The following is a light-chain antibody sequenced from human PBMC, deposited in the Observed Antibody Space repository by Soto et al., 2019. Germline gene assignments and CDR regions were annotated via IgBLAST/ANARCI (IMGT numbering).Light chain of an antibody. J-gene: IGLJ1*01. Sequence: QSVLTQPPSVSAAPGQRVTISCSGGASNIGNNSVSWYQQLPGAAPKLLIYDDNNRPSGIPDRFSGSKSGTSATLGITGLQTGDEADYYCGTWDTSLPACVFGPGTKVTV. CDR3: GTWDTSLPACV. V-gene: IGLV1-51*01. CDR1: ASNIGNNS. CDR2: DDN.